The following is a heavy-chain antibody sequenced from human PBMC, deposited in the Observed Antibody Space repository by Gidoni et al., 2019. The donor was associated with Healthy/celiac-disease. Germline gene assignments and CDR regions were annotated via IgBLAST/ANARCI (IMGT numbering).Heavy chain of an antibody. D-gene: IGHD3-3*01. CDR3: ARAERLNDDFWSGYSTYYYYGMDV. CDR2: ISSSSSTI. V-gene: IGHV3-48*02. J-gene: IGHJ6*02. CDR1: GFTFCSSS. Sequence: EVQLVESGGGLVQPGGSLRLSCAASGFTFCSSSMNWVRQAPGKGLEWVSYISSSSSTIYYADSVKGRFTISRDNAKNSLYLQMNSLRDEETAVYYCARAERLNDDFWSGYSTYYYYGMDVWGQGTTVTVSS.